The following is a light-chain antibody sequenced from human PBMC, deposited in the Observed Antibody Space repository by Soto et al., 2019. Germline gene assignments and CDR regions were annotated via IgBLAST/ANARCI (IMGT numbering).Light chain of an antibody. J-gene: IGKJ1*01. CDR3: QNYHIAPWT. V-gene: IGKV1-27*01. Sequence: IQMTQSPSTLSASVGDRVTITCRASQAISNFLAWYQQKPGKVPKLLMYGASTLPSGVPSRFSGSGSGTDFTLTISSLQPEDVATYYSQNYHIAPWTFGQGTQVEIK. CDR1: QAISNF. CDR2: GAS.